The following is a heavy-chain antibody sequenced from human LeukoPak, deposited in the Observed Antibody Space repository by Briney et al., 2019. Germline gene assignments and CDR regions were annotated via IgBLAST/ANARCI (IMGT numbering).Heavy chain of an antibody. CDR2: IITIFGTA. Sequence: SVKVSCKASGGTFSSYAISLVRQAPGQGLEWMGGIITIFGTANYAQKFPGRVRITKEESTSTANIELSSLRSEDTAVDYCARAPLNTVTIIDDDTFDIWGQGTMVTVSS. CDR1: GGTFSSYA. CDR3: ARAPLNTVTIIDDDTFDI. V-gene: IGHV1-69*05. D-gene: IGHD4-17*01. J-gene: IGHJ3*02.